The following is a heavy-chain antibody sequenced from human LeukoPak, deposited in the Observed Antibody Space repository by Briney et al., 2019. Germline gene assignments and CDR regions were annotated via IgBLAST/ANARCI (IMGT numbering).Heavy chain of an antibody. D-gene: IGHD5-18*01. Sequence: PGGSLRLSCAASGFTFSASTMHWVRQASGKGLEWVGRIRSKPNSYATAYAASVKGRFTISRDDSKNTAYLQMNSLETEDTAVYCCTTVDTIMVWGQGTLVTVSS. J-gene: IGHJ4*02. V-gene: IGHV3-73*01. CDR3: TTVDTIMV. CDR2: IRSKPNSYAT. CDR1: GFTFSAST.